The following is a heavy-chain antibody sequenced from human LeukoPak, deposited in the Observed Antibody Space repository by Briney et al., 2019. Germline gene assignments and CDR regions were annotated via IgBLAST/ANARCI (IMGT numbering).Heavy chain of an antibody. D-gene: IGHD3-10*02. CDR1: GFTFSSYE. V-gene: IGHV3-48*03. J-gene: IGHJ6*04. CDR2: ISSSGSTI. Sequence: GGTLRLSCAASGFTFSSYEMNWGRQAPGKWLGWVSYISSSGSTIYYADSVKGRFTISRDNAKNSLYLQMSSLRAEDTAVYYCAELGITMIGGVWGKGTTVTISS. CDR3: AELGITMIGGV.